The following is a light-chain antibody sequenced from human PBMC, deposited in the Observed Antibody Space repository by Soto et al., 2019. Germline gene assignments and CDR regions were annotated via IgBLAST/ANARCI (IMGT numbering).Light chain of an antibody. CDR1: QDIAIY. V-gene: IGKV1-9*01. CDR2: AAS. Sequence: IQLTQSPSSLSASVGDRVTITCRASQDIAIYLAWYQQKPGEAPKLLIYAASTLYGGVPSRFSGSGSGTDFTLSINSLQREDFATYYCQQTYSAPPLFGQGTRLENK. J-gene: IGKJ5*01. CDR3: QQTYSAPPL.